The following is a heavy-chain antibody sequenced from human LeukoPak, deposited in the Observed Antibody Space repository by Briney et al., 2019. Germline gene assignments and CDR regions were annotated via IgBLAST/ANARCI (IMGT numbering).Heavy chain of an antibody. V-gene: IGHV5-10-1*01. CDR2: IDPSDSYT. D-gene: IGHD6-13*01. Sequence: GESLKISCKGSGYSFTSYWISWVRQLPGKGLEWMGRIDPSDSYTNYSPSFQGHVTISADKSISTAYLQWSSLKASDTAMYYCARLISSSWYLDYWGQGTLVTVSS. CDR3: ARLISSSWYLDY. CDR1: GYSFTSYW. J-gene: IGHJ4*02.